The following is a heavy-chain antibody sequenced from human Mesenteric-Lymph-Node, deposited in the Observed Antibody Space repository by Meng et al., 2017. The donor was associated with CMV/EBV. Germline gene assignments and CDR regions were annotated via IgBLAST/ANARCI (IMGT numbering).Heavy chain of an antibody. Sequence: ASVKVSCKASGYTFTGYYMHWVRQAPGQGLEWMGWINPNSGGTNYAQKFQGRVTMTRDTSISTAYMELSSLRSEDTAVYYCAREVVPAAIPRYYYYYGMDVWGQGTTVTVSS. CDR2: INPNSGGT. V-gene: IGHV1-2*02. CDR3: AREVVPAAIPRYYYYYGMDV. J-gene: IGHJ6*02. CDR1: GYTFTGYY. D-gene: IGHD2-2*01.